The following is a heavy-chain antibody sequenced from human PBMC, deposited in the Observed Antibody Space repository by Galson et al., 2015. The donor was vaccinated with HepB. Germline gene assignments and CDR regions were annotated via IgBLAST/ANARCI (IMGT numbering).Heavy chain of an antibody. V-gene: IGHV7-4-1*02. CDR2: INTNNGNT. CDR1: GYTFTSYA. J-gene: IGHJ4*02. D-gene: IGHD3/OR15-3a*01. CDR3: ARDGFDVSTGYKGFDS. Sequence: SVKVSCKASGYTFTSYAINWVRQAPGKGLEWMGWINTNNGNTTYAQGSTGRFVFSLDTSVSTAYLQISSLKAEDTAVYYCARDGFDVSTGYKGFDSWGQGSLVTVSS.